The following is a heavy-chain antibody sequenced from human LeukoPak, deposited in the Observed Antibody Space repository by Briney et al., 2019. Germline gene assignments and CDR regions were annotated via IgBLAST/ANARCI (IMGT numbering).Heavy chain of an antibody. CDR3: ARGPIVEMATIYFDY. D-gene: IGHD5-24*01. J-gene: IGHJ4*02. V-gene: IGHV1-69*04. CDR1: GGTFSSYA. Sequence: ASVKVSCKASGGTFSSYAISWVRQAPGQGLEWMGRIIPILGIANYAQKFQGRVTITADKSTSTAYMELSSLRSEDTAVYYCARGPIVEMATIYFDYWGQGTLVTVSS. CDR2: IIPILGIA.